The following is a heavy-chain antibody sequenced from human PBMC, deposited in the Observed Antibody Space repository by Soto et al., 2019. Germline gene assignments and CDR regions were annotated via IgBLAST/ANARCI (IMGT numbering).Heavy chain of an antibody. J-gene: IGHJ4*02. D-gene: IGHD1-1*01. CDR1: GFTFSNYA. Sequence: EVQLLESGEDLLQPGGSLRLSCAASGFTFSNYAMTWVRQAPGKGLEWVSAISASGDSTYYAGSVKGRFAVSRDNSKNTLYLQMDSLRAEDTALSYCSEGGGRSTYNSCDYWGQGTLVTVSS. CDR3: SEGGGRSTYNSCDY. CDR2: ISASGDST. V-gene: IGHV3-23*01.